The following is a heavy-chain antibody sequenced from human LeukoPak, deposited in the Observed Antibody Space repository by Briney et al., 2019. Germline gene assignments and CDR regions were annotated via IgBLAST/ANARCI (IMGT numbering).Heavy chain of an antibody. CDR1: GYTFTSNY. V-gene: IGHV1-46*01. CDR3: ASSGSGDDAFDI. J-gene: IGHJ3*02. CDR2: IYPRDGST. D-gene: IGHD3-10*01. Sequence: ASVKVSCKASGYTFTSNYIHWVRQAPGQGLEWMGMIYPRDGSTSYAQKFQGRVTVTRDTSTSTVHMELSGLRSEDTAVYYCASSGSGDDAFDIWGQGTMVTVSS.